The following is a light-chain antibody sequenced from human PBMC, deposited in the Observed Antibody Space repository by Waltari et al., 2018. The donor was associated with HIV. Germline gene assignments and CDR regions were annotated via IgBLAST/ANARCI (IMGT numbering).Light chain of an antibody. CDR3: QQLNSYPYT. Sequence: DIQLTQSPSFLSASVGVRVTITCRASQGISSYLAWYQQKPGKAPKLLIYAASTLQSGVPSRFSGSGSGTEFTLTVSSLQPEDFATYYCQQLNSYPYTFGPGTKLEI. CDR1: QGISSY. V-gene: IGKV1-9*01. J-gene: IGKJ2*01. CDR2: AAS.